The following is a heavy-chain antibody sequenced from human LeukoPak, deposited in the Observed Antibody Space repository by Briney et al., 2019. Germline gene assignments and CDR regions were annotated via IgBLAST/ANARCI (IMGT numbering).Heavy chain of an antibody. CDR3: AKENQYYDILTGLDY. D-gene: IGHD3-9*01. CDR2: ISYDGSNK. V-gene: IGHV3-30*18. Sequence: GGSLRLSCAASGFTFSSYGMHWVRQAPGKGLEWVAVISYDGSNKYYADSVKGRFTISRDNSKNTLYLQMNSLRAEDTAVYYCAKENQYYDILTGLDYRGQGTLVTVSS. CDR1: GFTFSSYG. J-gene: IGHJ4*02.